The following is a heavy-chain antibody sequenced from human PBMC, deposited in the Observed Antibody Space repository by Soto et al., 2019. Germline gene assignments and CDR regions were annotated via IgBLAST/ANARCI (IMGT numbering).Heavy chain of an antibody. CDR3: ARQDRDGYNFKIFDY. CDR1: GYSFTSYW. V-gene: IGHV5-10-1*01. CDR2: IDPSDSYT. Sequence: VQLVQSGAEVKKPGASVKVSCKGSGYSFTSYWISWVRQMPGKGLEWMGRIDPSDSYTNYSPSFQGHVTISADKSISTAYLQWSSLKASDTAMYYCARQDRDGYNFKIFDYWGQGTLVTVSS. J-gene: IGHJ4*02. D-gene: IGHD5-12*01.